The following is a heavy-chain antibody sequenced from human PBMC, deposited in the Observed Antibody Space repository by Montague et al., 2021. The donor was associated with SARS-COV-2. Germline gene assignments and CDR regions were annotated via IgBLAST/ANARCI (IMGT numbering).Heavy chain of an antibody. CDR2: INHSGST. CDR1: GGSFSGYY. V-gene: IGHV4-34*01. Sequence: SETLSLTCAVYGGSFSGYYWCWICQPPGKGLERIWEINHSGSTNYNPSLKSQVTISVDTSKNQYSLKLSSVTAADTAVSYCARVRYYGSGTSLGMDVWGQGTTVTVSS. J-gene: IGHJ6*02. D-gene: IGHD3-10*01. CDR3: ARVRYYGSGTSLGMDV.